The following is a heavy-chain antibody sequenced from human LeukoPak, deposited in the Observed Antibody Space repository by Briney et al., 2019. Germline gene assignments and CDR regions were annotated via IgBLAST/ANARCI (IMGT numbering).Heavy chain of an antibody. D-gene: IGHD6-13*01. V-gene: IGHV3-15*01. CDR1: GFTFSNAW. J-gene: IGHJ6*02. CDR3: TTAAGIYYGMDV. CDR2: IKSKTDGGTT. Sequence: GGSLRLSCAASGFTFSNAWMSWIRQAPGKGLEWVGRIKSKTDGGTTDYAAPVKGRFTISRDDSKNTLYLQMNSLKTEDTAVYYCTTAAGIYYGMDVWGQGTTVTVSS.